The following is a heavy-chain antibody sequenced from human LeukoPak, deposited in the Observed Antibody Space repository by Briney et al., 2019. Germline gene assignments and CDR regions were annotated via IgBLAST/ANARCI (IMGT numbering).Heavy chain of an antibody. V-gene: IGHV5-51*01. J-gene: IGHJ4*02. CDR2: IYPGNSDT. CDR1: GYSFTNYW. D-gene: IGHD1-26*01. Sequence: GESLKISCKGSGYSFTNYWIGWVRQMPGKGLEWMGIIYPGNSDTRYSPSFQGQVTISVDKSISTAYLRWSSLKASDTAMYYCVRQNSSPSMWDFDCWGQGPLVTVP. CDR3: VRQNSSPSMWDFDC.